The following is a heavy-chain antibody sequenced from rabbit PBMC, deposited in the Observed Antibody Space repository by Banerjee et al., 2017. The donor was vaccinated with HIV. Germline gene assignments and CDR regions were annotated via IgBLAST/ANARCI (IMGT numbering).Heavy chain of an antibody. Sequence: QSLEESGGDLVKPGASLTLTCTASGFSSSSSYYMCWFRQAPGKGLEWIACIYVGSSGSTYYASWAKGRFTISKTSSTTVTLQITSLTAEDTATYFCARGDDGDPSYGYALSLWGPGTLVTVS. CDR3: ARGDDGDPSYGYALSL. J-gene: IGHJ4*01. D-gene: IGHD6-1*01. V-gene: IGHV1S40*01. CDR1: GFSSSSSYY. CDR2: IYVGSSGST.